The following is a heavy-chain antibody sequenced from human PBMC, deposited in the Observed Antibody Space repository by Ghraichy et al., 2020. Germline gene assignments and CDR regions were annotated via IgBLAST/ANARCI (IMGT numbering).Heavy chain of an antibody. J-gene: IGHJ4*02. Sequence: GGSLRLSCAASGFTFSSYWMTWVRQAPGKGLEWVANINQDGSEKYYVDSLKGRFTISRDNAKNSLYLQMNSLRAEDTALYYCASGPALSRWGQGTLVTVSS. CDR3: ASGPALSR. CDR2: INQDGSEK. CDR1: GFTFSSYW. V-gene: IGHV3-7*01.